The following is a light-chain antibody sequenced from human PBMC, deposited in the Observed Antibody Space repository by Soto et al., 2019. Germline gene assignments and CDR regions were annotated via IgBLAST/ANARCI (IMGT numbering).Light chain of an antibody. Sequence: DIQMTQSPSSLSASVGDTVTITCRASQGIIDYLAWYQQRPGKAPTLLIYAASTLHTGVPPRFSGSGAGTDFTLTIRSLQPEDVATYYCQKYDTAPQTFGPGTKVEIK. CDR1: QGIIDY. J-gene: IGKJ1*01. CDR2: AAS. V-gene: IGKV1-27*01. CDR3: QKYDTAPQT.